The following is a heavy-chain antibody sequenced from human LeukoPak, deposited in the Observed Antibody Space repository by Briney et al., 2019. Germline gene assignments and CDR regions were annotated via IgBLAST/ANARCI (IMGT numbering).Heavy chain of an antibody. Sequence: GGSLRLSCAASGFTFSSYEMNWVRQAPGKGLVWVAVISYDGSNKYYADSVKGRFTISRDNSKNTLYLQMNSLRAEDTAVYYCARDGYTLGSYYYYYMDVWGKGTTVTVSS. D-gene: IGHD5-24*01. CDR2: ISYDGSNK. CDR3: ARDGYTLGSYYYYYMDV. V-gene: IGHV3-30*04. CDR1: GFTFSSYE. J-gene: IGHJ6*03.